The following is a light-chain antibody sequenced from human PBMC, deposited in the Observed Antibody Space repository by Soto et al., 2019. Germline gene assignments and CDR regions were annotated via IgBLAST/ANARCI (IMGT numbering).Light chain of an antibody. Sequence: EIVLTQSPATLSLSPGERATLSCRASQSVSSYLASYQQKPGQAPTLLIYDASNRATGIPGRFSGSGSGTDFTLTISSLESEDFAVYYCQQRSNWPPDTFGGGTKVDIK. CDR2: DAS. V-gene: IGKV3-11*01. CDR3: QQRSNWPPDT. J-gene: IGKJ4*01. CDR1: QSVSSY.